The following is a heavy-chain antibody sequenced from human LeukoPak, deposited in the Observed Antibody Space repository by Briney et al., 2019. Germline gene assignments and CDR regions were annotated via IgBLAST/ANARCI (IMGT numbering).Heavy chain of an antibody. D-gene: IGHD3-22*01. V-gene: IGHV4-61*01. Sequence: PSHTLSLTCTVSGGSISSGSYYWSWIRQPPGKGLEWIGYIYYSGSTNYNPSLKSRVTISVDTSKNQFSLKLSSVTAADTAVYYCARDPRVAGYYDSSGYRGWFDYWGQGTLVTVSS. J-gene: IGHJ4*02. CDR1: GGSISSGSYY. CDR3: ARDPRVAGYYDSSGYRGWFDY. CDR2: IYYSGST.